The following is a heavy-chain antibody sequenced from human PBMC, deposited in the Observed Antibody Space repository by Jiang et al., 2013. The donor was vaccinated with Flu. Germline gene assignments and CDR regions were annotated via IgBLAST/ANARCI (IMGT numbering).Heavy chain of an antibody. CDR1: GGTFSSYA. J-gene: IGHJ6*02. Sequence: SSVKVSCKASGGTFSSYAISWVRQAPGQGLEWMGRIIPILGIANYAQKFQGRVTITADKSTSTAYMELSSLRSEDTAVYYCARDLEMSDFWSGYYQRDYYGMDVWGQGTTVTVSS. V-gene: IGHV1-69*04. CDR2: IIPILGIA. D-gene: IGHD3-3*01. CDR3: ARDLEMSDFWSGYYQRDYYGMDV.